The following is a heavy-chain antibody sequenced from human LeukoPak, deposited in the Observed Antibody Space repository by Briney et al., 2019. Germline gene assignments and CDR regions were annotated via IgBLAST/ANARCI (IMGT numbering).Heavy chain of an antibody. CDR3: ARGDYYGSGSYYNPGVYFDY. Sequence: SETLSLTCTVSGGSISSYYWSWIRQPAGKGLEWIGRIYTSGSTYYNPSLKSRVTISVDRSKNQFSLKLSSVTAADTAVYYCARGDYYGSGSYYNPGVYFDYWGQGTLVTVSS. D-gene: IGHD3-10*01. CDR1: GGSISSYY. J-gene: IGHJ4*02. CDR2: IYTSGST. V-gene: IGHV4-4*07.